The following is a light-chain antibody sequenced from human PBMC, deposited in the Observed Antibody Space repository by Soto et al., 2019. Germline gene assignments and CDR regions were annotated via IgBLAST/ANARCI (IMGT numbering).Light chain of an antibody. Sequence: QSVLTEPPSASGTPGQRVTISCSGSSSNIGSNAVNWYQQLPGTAPKLLIYGNRNRPSGVPDRISGSKSGTSASLAITGLQAEDEADYYCQSYDSSLSGVVFGGGTKVTVL. CDR3: QSYDSSLSGVV. CDR1: SSNIGSNA. J-gene: IGLJ3*02. V-gene: IGLV1-40*01. CDR2: GNR.